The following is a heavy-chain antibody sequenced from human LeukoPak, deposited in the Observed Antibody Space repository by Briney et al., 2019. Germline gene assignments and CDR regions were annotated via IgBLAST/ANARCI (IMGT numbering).Heavy chain of an antibody. Sequence: GGSLRLSCAASGFTFSSYAMSWVRQSPGKGLEWVSAISGSGGSTYYADSVKGRFTISRDNSKNTLYLQTNSLRAEDTAVYYCATRNFYDSSGYYYFYYFDYWGQGTLVTVSS. CDR3: ATRNFYDSSGYYYFYYFDY. V-gene: IGHV3-23*01. J-gene: IGHJ4*02. CDR2: ISGSGGST. CDR1: GFTFSSYA. D-gene: IGHD3-22*01.